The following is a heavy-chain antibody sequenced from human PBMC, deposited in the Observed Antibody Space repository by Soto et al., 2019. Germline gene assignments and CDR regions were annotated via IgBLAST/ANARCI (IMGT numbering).Heavy chain of an antibody. D-gene: IGHD2-8*01. V-gene: IGHV4-30-4*01. CDR2: SHNSGST. J-gene: IGHJ6*02. CDR1: GASISSGDYY. CDR3: AREMRYCNNGVCHSYGMDV. Sequence: QVQLQEAGPGLVKPSQTLSLTCTVSGASISSGDYYCSWIRQPPGQVLVWIGYSHNSGSTYYNPSLRGRVTISVGTSKTHFSLKLSSVTVTDTAVYFCAREMRYCNNGVCHSYGMDVWGQGTTVTVSS.